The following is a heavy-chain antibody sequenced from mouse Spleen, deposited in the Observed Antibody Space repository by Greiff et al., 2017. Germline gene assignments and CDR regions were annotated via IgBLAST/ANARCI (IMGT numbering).Heavy chain of an antibody. V-gene: IGHV3-6*01. J-gene: IGHJ2*01. CDR3: TRDGDYRYDGHFDY. CDR2: ISYDGSN. Sequence: DVQLQESGPGLVKPSQSLSLTCSVTGYSITSCYYRYWIRQPPGNNLEWMGHISYDGSNNYNPSLKNRITITRDTSKNQFFLKVNSVTTEDTATYYCTRDGDYRYDGHFDYWGQGTTLTVSS. CDR1: GYSITSCYY. D-gene: IGHD2-14*01.